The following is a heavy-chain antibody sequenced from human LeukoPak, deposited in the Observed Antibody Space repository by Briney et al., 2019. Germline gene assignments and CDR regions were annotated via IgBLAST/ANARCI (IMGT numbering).Heavy chain of an antibody. D-gene: IGHD5-24*01. J-gene: IGHJ4*02. CDR2: TSYDGSNK. V-gene: IGHV3-30*18. CDR3: AKSPGPFANSNYFDY. CDR1: GFTFSSYG. Sequence: GRSLRLSCAASGFTFSSYGMHWVRRAPGKGLEWVAVTSYDGSNKYYADSVKVRFTISRDNSRNTLYLQMNSLRAEDTAVYYCAKSPGPFANSNYFDYWGQGTLVTVST.